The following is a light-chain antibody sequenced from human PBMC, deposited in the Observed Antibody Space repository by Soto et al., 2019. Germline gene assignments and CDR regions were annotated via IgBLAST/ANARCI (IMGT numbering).Light chain of an antibody. CDR2: GAS. V-gene: IGKV3-20*01. CDR1: QSVSSSY. J-gene: IGKJ1*01. Sequence: EIVLTQSPGTLSLSPGERATLSCRASQSVSSSYLAWYQQKPGQAPRLLIYGASSRATGIPDRFSGSGSGTDFTLNISRLEPEDFAVYYCQQYGSPSTWTLVHRTKVDIK. CDR3: QQYGSPSTWT.